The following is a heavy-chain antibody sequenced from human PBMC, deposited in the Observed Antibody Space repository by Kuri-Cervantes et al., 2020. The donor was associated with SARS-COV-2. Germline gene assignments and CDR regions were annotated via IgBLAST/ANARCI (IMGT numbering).Heavy chain of an antibody. Sequence: GSLRLSCTVSGGSISSSSYYWGWVRQPPGKGLEWIGSIYYSGSTYYNPSLKSRVTISVDTSKNQFSLKLSSVTAADTAVYYCAEGMSYCGGDCYSDAFDIWGQGTMVTVSS. J-gene: IGHJ3*02. CDR1: GGSISSSSYY. D-gene: IGHD2-21*01. CDR2: IYYSGST. CDR3: AEGMSYCGGDCYSDAFDI. V-gene: IGHV4-39*01.